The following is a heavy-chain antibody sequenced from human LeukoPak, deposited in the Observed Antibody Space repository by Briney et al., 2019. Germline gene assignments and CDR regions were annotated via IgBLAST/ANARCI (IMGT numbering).Heavy chain of an antibody. Sequence: SETLSLTRTVSGGSISSYYWSWIRQPPGKGLEWIGYIYYSGSTNYNPSLKSRVTISVDTSKNQFSLKLSSVTAADTAVYYCARRATDYYFDYWGQGTLVTVSS. V-gene: IGHV4-59*01. CDR2: IYYSGST. CDR3: ARRATDYYFDY. D-gene: IGHD5-12*01. CDR1: GGSISSYY. J-gene: IGHJ4*02.